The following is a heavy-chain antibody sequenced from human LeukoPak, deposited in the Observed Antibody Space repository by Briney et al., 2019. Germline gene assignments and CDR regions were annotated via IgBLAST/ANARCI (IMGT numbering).Heavy chain of an antibody. Sequence: GGSLRLSCAASGFTVSSNYMSWVRQAPGKGLEWVSVIYSGGSTYYADSVKGRFTISRDNSKNTLYLQMNSLRAEDTAVYYCARGPYGDYALNYYYGMDVWGQGTTVTVSS. D-gene: IGHD4-17*01. CDR2: IYSGGST. CDR3: ARGPYGDYALNYYYGMDV. CDR1: GFTVSSNY. V-gene: IGHV3-53*01. J-gene: IGHJ6*02.